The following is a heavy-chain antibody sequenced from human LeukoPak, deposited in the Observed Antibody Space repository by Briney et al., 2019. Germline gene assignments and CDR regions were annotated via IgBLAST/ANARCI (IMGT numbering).Heavy chain of an antibody. J-gene: IGHJ3*02. CDR1: GGSFSGYY. Sequence: SETLSLTCAVYGGSFSGYYWSWIRQPPGKGLEWIGEINHSGSTNYNPSLKSRVTISVDTSKNQFSLKLSSVTAADTAVYYCARQDYYGSGTLPPPYDAFDIWGQGTMVTVSS. CDR2: INHSGST. V-gene: IGHV4-34*01. CDR3: ARQDYYGSGTLPPPYDAFDI. D-gene: IGHD3-10*01.